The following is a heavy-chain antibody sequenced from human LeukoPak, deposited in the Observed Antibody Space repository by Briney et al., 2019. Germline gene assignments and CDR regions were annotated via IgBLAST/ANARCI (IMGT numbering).Heavy chain of an antibody. V-gene: IGHV3-30*18. Sequence: GRSLRLSCAASGFTFSTYDMHWVRQAPGKGLEWVAVISYDGSNKYYADSVKGRFTISRDNSKNTLYLQMNSLRAEDTAVYYCAKDRNDTQKGLYYFDYWGQGTLVTVSS. CDR3: AKDRNDTQKGLYYFDY. D-gene: IGHD3-22*01. J-gene: IGHJ4*02. CDR1: GFTFSTYD. CDR2: ISYDGSNK.